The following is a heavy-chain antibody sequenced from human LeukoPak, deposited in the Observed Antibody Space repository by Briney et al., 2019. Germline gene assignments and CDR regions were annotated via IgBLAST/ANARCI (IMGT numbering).Heavy chain of an antibody. CDR2: IYSGGST. D-gene: IGHD5-24*01. CDR1: GFTVSSNY. CDR3: ARSEMATGEFDY. J-gene: IGHJ4*02. Sequence: GGSLRLSCAASGFTVSSNYMSWVRQAPGKGLEWVSVIYSGGSTYYADSVKGRFTISRDNSKNTLYLQMNSLRAEDTAVYYCARSEMATGEFDYWGQGTLVTVSS. V-gene: IGHV3-53*01.